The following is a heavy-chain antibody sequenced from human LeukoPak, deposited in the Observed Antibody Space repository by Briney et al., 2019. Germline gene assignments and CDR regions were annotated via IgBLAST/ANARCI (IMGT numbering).Heavy chain of an antibody. J-gene: IGHJ4*02. Sequence: QPGGSLRLSCAASRFTFSCYGMHWVRQAPGKGLEWVAVILYDGSNKYYADSVKGRFTISRDNSKNTLYLQMNSLRAEDTAVYYCASWAGTATGFSGPFDYWGQGTLVTVSS. CDR2: ILYDGSNK. CDR1: RFTFSCYG. CDR3: ASWAGTATGFSGPFDY. V-gene: IGHV3-30*03. D-gene: IGHD6-13*01.